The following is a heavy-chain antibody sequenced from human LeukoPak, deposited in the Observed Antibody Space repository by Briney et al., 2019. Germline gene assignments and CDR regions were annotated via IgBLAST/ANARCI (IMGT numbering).Heavy chain of an antibody. V-gene: IGHV3-30*18. CDR2: ISYDGSNK. CDR3: AKDRALYCSSTSCDDSYGMDV. D-gene: IGHD2-2*01. CDR1: GFTFSSYG. Sequence: GRSLRLSCAASGFTFSSYGMHWVRQAPGKGLEWAAVISYDGSNKYYADSVKGRFTISRDNSKNTLYLQMNSLRAEDTAVYYCAKDRALYCSSTSCDDSYGMDVWGKGTTVTVSS. J-gene: IGHJ6*04.